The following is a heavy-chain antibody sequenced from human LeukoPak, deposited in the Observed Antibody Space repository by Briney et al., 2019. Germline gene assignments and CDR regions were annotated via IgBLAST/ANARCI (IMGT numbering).Heavy chain of an antibody. V-gene: IGHV1-18*01. J-gene: IGHJ5*02. CDR2: ISAYNGNT. CDR1: GYTFTSYG. D-gene: IGHD3-10*01. Sequence: ASVKVSCKASGYTFTSYGISWVRQAPGQGLEWMGWISAYNGNTNYAQKLQGRVTMTTDTSTSTAYMELRSLRSDDTAVYYCARITMVRGVTAEGWFDPWGQGTLVTVSS. CDR3: ARITMVRGVTAEGWFDP.